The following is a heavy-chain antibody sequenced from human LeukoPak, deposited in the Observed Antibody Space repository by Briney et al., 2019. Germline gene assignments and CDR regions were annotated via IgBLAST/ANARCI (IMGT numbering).Heavy chain of an antibody. CDR2: VYHSGTT. D-gene: IGHD3-16*01. CDR3: AREGGVVDY. V-gene: IGHV4-38-2*02. J-gene: IGHJ4*02. Sequence: SETLSLTCTVSGYSISSGYYWGWIRQPPGKGLEWIGNVYHSGTTYYNSSLKSRVTISVDTSKNQFSLKLSSVTAADTAVYYCAREGGVVDYWGQGTLVTVSS. CDR1: GYSISSGYY.